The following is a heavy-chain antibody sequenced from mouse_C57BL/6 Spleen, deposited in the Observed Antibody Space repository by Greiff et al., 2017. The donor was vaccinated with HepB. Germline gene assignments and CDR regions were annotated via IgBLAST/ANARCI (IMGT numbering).Heavy chain of an antibody. CDR3: VRGGYGNYPAWFAY. Sequence: EVKLMESGGGLVQPKGSLKLSCAASGFSFNTYAMNWVRQAPGKGLEWVARIRSKSNNYATYYADSVKDRFTISRDDSESMLYLQMNNLKTEDTAMYYCVRGGYGNYPAWFAYWGQGTLVTVSA. D-gene: IGHD2-1*01. CDR2: IRSKSNNYAT. V-gene: IGHV10-1*01. J-gene: IGHJ3*01. CDR1: GFSFNTYA.